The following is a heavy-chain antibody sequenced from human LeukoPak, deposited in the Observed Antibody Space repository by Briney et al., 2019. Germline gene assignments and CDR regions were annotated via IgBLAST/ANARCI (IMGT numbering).Heavy chain of an antibody. Sequence: GGSLRLSCAASGFTLSGSAMHWVRQASGKGLEWVGRIRSRANSYATAYAASVKGRFTISRDDSKNTAYLQMNSLKTEDTAVYYCTTTYYERGYYFDYWGQGTLVTVSS. CDR1: GFTLSGSA. CDR2: IRSRANSYAT. CDR3: TTTYYERGYYFDY. J-gene: IGHJ4*02. D-gene: IGHD3-22*01. V-gene: IGHV3-73*01.